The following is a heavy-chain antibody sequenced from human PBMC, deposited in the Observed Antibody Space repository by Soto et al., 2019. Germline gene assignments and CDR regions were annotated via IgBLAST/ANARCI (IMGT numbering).Heavy chain of an antibody. CDR1: GFSLSTSGVG. D-gene: IGHD2-2*01. Sequence: GPTLVNPTQTLTLTCTFSGFSLSTSGVGVGWIRQPPGKALEWLALIYWDDEKRYRPSLKSRLTITGDTSKNQVVLTMTNMDPVDTGTYYCAHREDVVVAAVESRINWFDPWGQGTLVTVSS. CDR3: AHREDVVVAAVESRINWFDP. CDR2: IYWDDEK. V-gene: IGHV2-5*02. J-gene: IGHJ5*02.